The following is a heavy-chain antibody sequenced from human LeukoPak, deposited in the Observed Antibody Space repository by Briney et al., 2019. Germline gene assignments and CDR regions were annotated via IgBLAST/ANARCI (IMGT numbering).Heavy chain of an antibody. CDR1: GFTFSSYA. Sequence: GGSLRLSCAASGFTFSSYAMHWVHQAPGKGLEWVAVVWYDGVKKYYLDSVEGRFTVSRANSRNTLYLQMDSLRAEDTAVYFCAKDALRHDDLYYFDYWGQGTSVIVSS. V-gene: IGHV3-33*06. CDR2: VWYDGVKK. J-gene: IGHJ4*02. CDR3: AKDALRHDDLYYFDY. D-gene: IGHD3-3*01.